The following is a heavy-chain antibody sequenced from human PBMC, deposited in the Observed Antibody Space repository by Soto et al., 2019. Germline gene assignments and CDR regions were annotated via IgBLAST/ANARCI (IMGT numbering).Heavy chain of an antibody. CDR3: AKDRLGYGDYGGYYYYYGMDV. V-gene: IGHV3-30*18. J-gene: IGHJ6*02. D-gene: IGHD4-17*01. Sequence: GGSLRLSCAASGFTFSSYGMHWVRQAPGKGLEWVAVISYDGSNKYYADSVKGRFTISRDNSKNTLYLQMNSLRAEDTAVYYCAKDRLGYGDYGGYYYYYGMDVWGQGTTVTV. CDR2: ISYDGSNK. CDR1: GFTFSSYG.